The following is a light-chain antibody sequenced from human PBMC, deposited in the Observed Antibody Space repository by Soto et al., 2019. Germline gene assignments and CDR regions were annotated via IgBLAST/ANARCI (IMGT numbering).Light chain of an antibody. J-gene: IGLJ1*01. CDR3: CSYTTSNTRQIV. V-gene: IGLV2-14*01. CDR2: DVS. CDR1: SSDVGGYNY. Sequence: QSALTQPASVSGSPGQSITISCTGTSSDVGGYNYVSWYQQHPGKAPKFMIYDVSNRPSGVSNRFSGSKSGNTASLTISGLQAEDEADYYCCSYTTSNTRQIVFGTGTQLPVL.